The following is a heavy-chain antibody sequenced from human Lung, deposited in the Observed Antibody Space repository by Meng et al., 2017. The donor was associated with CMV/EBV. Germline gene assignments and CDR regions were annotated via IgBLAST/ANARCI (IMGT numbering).Heavy chain of an antibody. CDR3: ARGEYDSGTWGWFDP. J-gene: IGHJ5*02. D-gene: IGHD3-10*01. V-gene: IGHV4-4*02. Sequence: SGDSINSSHWWSWVRQPPGKGLEWIGEIYHSGATYYNPSLKSRVTISVDKSKNQFSLKLTSVTAADTAVYYCARGEYDSGTWGWFDPWGQGTLVTVSS. CDR1: GDSINSSHW. CDR2: IYHSGAT.